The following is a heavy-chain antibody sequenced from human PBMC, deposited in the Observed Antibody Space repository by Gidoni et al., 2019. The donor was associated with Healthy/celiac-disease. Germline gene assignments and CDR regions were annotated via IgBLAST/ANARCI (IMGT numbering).Heavy chain of an antibody. J-gene: IGHJ4*02. CDR1: GFPFSSYA. CDR3: ARDGTRSSSSRGYFDY. Sequence: QVQLVESGGGGVQPGRSLRLSCAASGFPFSSYAMHWVRQAPGKGLEWVAVISYDGSNKYYADSVKGRFTISRDNSKNTLYLQMNSLRAEDTAVYYCARDGTRSSSSRGYFDYWGQGTLVTVSS. CDR2: ISYDGSNK. V-gene: IGHV3-30-3*01. D-gene: IGHD6-13*01.